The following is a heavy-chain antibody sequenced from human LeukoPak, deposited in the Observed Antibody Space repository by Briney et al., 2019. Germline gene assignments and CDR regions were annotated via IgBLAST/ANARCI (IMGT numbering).Heavy chain of an antibody. CDR1: GGSISSGGYY. CDR2: IYDSGST. D-gene: IGHD3-22*01. J-gene: IGHJ3*02. V-gene: IGHV4-30-2*01. CDR3: ARDMVDYYDSSGYYSLHAFDI. Sequence: PSETLSLTCTVSGGSISSGGYYWSWIRQPPGKGLEWIGYIYDSGSTYYNPSLKSRVTISVDGSKNQFSLKLSSVTAADTAVYYCARDMVDYYDSSGYYSLHAFDIWGQGTMVTVSS.